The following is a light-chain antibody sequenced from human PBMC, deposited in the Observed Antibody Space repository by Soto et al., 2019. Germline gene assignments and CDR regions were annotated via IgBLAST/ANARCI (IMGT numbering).Light chain of an antibody. CDR2: QVN. J-gene: IGLJ1*01. V-gene: IGLV2-8*01. CDR3: SSFAGSYSPYV. CDR1: SSDIGVYDF. Sequence: QSALTQPPSASGSPGQSVTISCTGTSSDIGVYDFVSWYQQHPGKAPKVIIYQVNKRPSGVPDRFSGSKSGNTASRTVSGLRPEDEADYFCSSFAGSYSPYVFGTGTKLTVL.